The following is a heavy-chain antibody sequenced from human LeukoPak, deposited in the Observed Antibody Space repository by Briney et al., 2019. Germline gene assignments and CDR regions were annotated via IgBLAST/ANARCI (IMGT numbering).Heavy chain of an antibody. V-gene: IGHV3-21*01. CDR2: ISSSSSYI. CDR1: GFTFRGYE. Sequence: PGGSLRLSCEASGFTFRGYEMNWVRQAPGKGLEWVSSISSSSSYIYYADSVKGRFTISRDNAKNSLYLQMNSLRAEDTAVYYCARDQELPYYFDYWGQGTLVTVSS. J-gene: IGHJ4*02. CDR3: ARDQELPYYFDY. D-gene: IGHD6-13*01.